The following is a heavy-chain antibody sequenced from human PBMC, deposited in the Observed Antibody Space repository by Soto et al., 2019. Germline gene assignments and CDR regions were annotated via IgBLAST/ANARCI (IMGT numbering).Heavy chain of an antibody. CDR1: GGSFSGYY. V-gene: IGHV4-34*01. D-gene: IGHD6-13*01. Sequence: QVQLQQWGAGLLKPSETLSLTCAVYGGSFSGYYWSWIRQPPGKGLEGIGEINHSGSTNYNPSLKSRVTISVDTSKNQFSLKLSSVTAADTAVYYCARGDSSSWYTYDAFDIWGQGTMVTVSS. CDR3: ARGDSSSWYTYDAFDI. CDR2: INHSGST. J-gene: IGHJ3*02.